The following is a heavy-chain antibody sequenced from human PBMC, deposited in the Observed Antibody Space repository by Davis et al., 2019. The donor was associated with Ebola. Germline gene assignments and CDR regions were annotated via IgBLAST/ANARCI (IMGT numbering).Heavy chain of an antibody. D-gene: IGHD3-3*01. CDR1: GFTFSSYG. CDR3: AKVGRHYDFWSAKPGARYYYYGMDV. Sequence: PGGSLRLSCAASGFTFSSYGMHWVRQAPGKGLEWVAVISYDGSNKYYADSVKGRFTISRDNSKNTLYLQMNSLRAEDTAVYYCAKVGRHYDFWSAKPGARYYYYGMDVWGQGTTVTVSS. CDR2: ISYDGSNK. J-gene: IGHJ6*02. V-gene: IGHV3-30*18.